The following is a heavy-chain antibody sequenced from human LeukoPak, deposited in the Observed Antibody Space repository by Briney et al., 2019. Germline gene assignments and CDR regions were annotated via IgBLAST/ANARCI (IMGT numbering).Heavy chain of an antibody. V-gene: IGHV4-59*01. Sequence: SETLSLTCTVSGGSISNYYWSWIRQPPGKGLEWIGYIHYSGSTNYNPSLKSRVTMSVDPSKNQLSLKLTSMTAADTAVYYCARELGATVVNYGMDVWGQGTTVTVSS. J-gene: IGHJ6*02. CDR1: GGSISNYY. CDR3: ARELGATVVNYGMDV. CDR2: IHYSGST. D-gene: IGHD4-23*01.